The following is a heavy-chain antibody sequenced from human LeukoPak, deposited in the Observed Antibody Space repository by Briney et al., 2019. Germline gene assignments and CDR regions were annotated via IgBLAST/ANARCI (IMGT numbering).Heavy chain of an antibody. CDR3: TKEENVAADS. CDR2: THYGGTT. V-gene: IGHV4-39*02. J-gene: IGHJ5*01. D-gene: IGHD6-25*01. Sequence: SETLSLTCTVSGGSISTSRYYWGWIRQPPGKGLEWIGSTHYGGTTSYNPSLKSRLTISIDTSKSHFSMKLSSMTAADTAVYYCTKEENVAADSWGQGTVVTVSS. CDR1: GGSISTSRYY.